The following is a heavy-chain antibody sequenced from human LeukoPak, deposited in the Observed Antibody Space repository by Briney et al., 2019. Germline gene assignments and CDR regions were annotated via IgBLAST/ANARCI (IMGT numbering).Heavy chain of an antibody. CDR2: ISYDGSNK. CDR1: GFTFSSYA. V-gene: IGHV3-30*04. D-gene: IGHD3-10*01. J-gene: IGHJ4*02. CDR3: ARDGYYGSGSYYRENIDY. Sequence: GSLRLSCAASGFTFSSYAMHWVRQAPGKGLEWVAVISYDGSNKYYADSVKGRFTISRDNSKNTLYLQMNSLRAEDTAVYYCARDGYYGSGSYYRENIDYWGQGTLVTVSS.